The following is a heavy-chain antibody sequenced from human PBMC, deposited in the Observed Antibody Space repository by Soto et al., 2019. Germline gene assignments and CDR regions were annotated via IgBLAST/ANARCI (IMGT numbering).Heavy chain of an antibody. CDR1: GFIFENFG. D-gene: IGHD1-26*01. CDR2: ISGSGFKK. J-gene: IGHJ5*02. V-gene: IGHV3-23*01. Sequence: PGVSLRLSCAASGFIFENFGMSWVRQAPGKGLEWISSISGSGFKKYYADSVKGRFTISRDNSKSTVYLELNNLSAEATAVYHCAMNQGLALVTLANVDWFDTWGQGSVVTASS. CDR3: AMNQGLALVTLANVDWFDT.